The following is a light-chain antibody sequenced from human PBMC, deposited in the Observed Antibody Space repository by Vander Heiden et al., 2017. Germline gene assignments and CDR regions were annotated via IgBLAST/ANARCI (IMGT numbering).Light chain of an antibody. Sequence: QSALTQPASVSGSPGQSITISCTGSSSAVGGYNYISGEKQHPGKAPKFLMYDVSNRPSGVSNRCAGSKSGNTASLTISGRQAEDEADYYCSSYTSSRSVVFGGGTKVTVL. CDR1: SSAVGGYNY. CDR3: SSYTSSRSVV. CDR2: DVS. V-gene: IGLV2-14*03. J-gene: IGLJ2*01.